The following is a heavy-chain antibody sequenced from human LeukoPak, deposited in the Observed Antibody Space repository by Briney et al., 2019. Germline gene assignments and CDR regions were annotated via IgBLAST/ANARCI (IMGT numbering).Heavy chain of an antibody. V-gene: IGHV5-51*01. CDR1: GYSFTSYW. D-gene: IGHD1-26*01. J-gene: IGHJ6*03. CDR3: ATSGSYQTRYYYYYMDV. Sequence: GESLKISCKGSGYSFTSYWIGWVRQMPGKGLEWMGIIYPVDSDTRYSPSFQGQVTISADKSISTAYLQWSSLKASDTAMYYCATSGSYQTRYYYYYMDVWGKGTTVTVSS. CDR2: IYPVDSDT.